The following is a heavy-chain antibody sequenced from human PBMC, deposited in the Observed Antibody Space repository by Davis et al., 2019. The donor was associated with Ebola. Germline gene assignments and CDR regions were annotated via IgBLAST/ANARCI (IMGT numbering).Heavy chain of an antibody. V-gene: IGHV3-21*01. J-gene: IGHJ4*02. CDR2: ISSSSSYI. CDR3: ARESRSDYSSSPFDY. CDR1: GFTFSSYS. D-gene: IGHD6-6*01. Sequence: PGGSLRLSCAASGFTFSSYSMNWVRQAPGKGLEWVSSISSSSSYIYYADSVKGRFTISRDNAKNSLYLQMNSLRAEDTAVYYCARESRSDYSSSPFDYWGQGTLVTVSS.